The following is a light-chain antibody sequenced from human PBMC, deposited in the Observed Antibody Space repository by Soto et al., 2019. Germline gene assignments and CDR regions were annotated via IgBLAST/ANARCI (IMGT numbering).Light chain of an antibody. J-gene: IGLJ3*02. CDR2: SNN. Sequence: QSVLTQPPSASETPGQRVTISCSGSSSNIGSNTVNWYQQLPGTAPKLLIYSNNQRPSGVPDRFSGSRSGTSASLAISGLQSEEEADYYCAAWDDSLNGWVFGGGTKLTVL. CDR1: SSNIGSNT. CDR3: AAWDDSLNGWV. V-gene: IGLV1-44*01.